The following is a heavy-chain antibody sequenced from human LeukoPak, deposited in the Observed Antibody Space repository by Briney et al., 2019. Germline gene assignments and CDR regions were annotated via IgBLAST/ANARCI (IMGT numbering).Heavy chain of an antibody. CDR3: ARGYYDSSGYYPTAHTVDY. J-gene: IGHJ4*02. D-gene: IGHD3-22*01. V-gene: IGHV4-39*01. Sequence: PSQTLSLTRTVSNHSPRISSYYCASIRQHPGKGLEWIGCIYYSGSTYYNPSLKSLVTISVDTSKNQFSLKLSSVTAADTAVYYCARGYYDSSGYYPTAHTVDYWGQGTLVTVSS. CDR1: NHSPRISSYY. CDR2: IYYSGST.